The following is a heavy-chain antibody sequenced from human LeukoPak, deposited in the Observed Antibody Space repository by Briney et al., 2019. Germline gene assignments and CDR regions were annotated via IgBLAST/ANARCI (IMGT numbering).Heavy chain of an antibody. J-gene: IGHJ4*02. CDR3: ARSAAGTYY. V-gene: IGHV3-21*01. CDR1: GSTFSSYS. Sequence: GGSLRLSCVASGSTFSSYSMNWVRQAPGKGLEWVSSISSSSSYKYYTDSVKGRFTISRDNAKNSLYLQMNSLRAEDTAVYYCARSAAGTYYWGQGTLVTVSS. CDR2: ISSSSSYK. D-gene: IGHD1-1*01.